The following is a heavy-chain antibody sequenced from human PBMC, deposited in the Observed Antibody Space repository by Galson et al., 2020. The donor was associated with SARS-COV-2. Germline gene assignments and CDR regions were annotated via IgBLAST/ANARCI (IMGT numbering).Heavy chain of an antibody. CDR3: ARGWAVAGTSPPDY. D-gene: IGHD6-19*01. J-gene: IGHJ4*02. V-gene: IGHV1-18*04. Sequence: ASVKFSCKASGYTFTSYGISWVRQAPGQGLEWMGWISAYNGNTNYAQKLQGRVTMTTDTSTSTAYMELRSLRSDDTAVYYCARGWAVAGTSPPDYWGQGTLVTVSS. CDR1: GYTFTSYG. CDR2: ISAYNGNT.